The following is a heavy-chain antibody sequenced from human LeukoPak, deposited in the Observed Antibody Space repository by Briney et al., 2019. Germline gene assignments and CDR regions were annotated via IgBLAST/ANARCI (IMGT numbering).Heavy chain of an antibody. CDR2: VYYSGNT. D-gene: IGHD3-3*01. CDR3: ARSFGSKNAFDV. V-gene: IGHV4-59*08. Sequence: PSETLSLTCTVSGGPISNYYWNWIRQAPGKGLEWIGNVYYSGNTNYNPSLKSRVSISLDTSRNQFFLNLSSVTAADTAVYYCARSFGSKNAFDVWGQGTVVTVPS. J-gene: IGHJ3*01. CDR1: GGPISNYY.